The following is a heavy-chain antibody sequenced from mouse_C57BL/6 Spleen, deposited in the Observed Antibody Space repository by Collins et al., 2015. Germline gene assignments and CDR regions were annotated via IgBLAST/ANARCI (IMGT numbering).Heavy chain of an antibody. J-gene: IGHJ1*03. D-gene: IGHD4-1*01. CDR2: INPNNGGT. V-gene: IGHV1-26*01. Sequence: YMNWVKQSHGKSLEWIGDINPNNGGTSYNQKFKGKATLTVDKSSSTAYMELRSLTSEDSAVYYCARLGGTWYFDVWGTGTTVTVSS. CDR1: Y. CDR3: ARLGGTWYFDV.